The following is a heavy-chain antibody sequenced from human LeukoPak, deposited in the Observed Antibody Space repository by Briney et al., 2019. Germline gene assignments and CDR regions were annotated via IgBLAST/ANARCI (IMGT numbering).Heavy chain of an antibody. D-gene: IGHD6-13*01. CDR1: GGSISSYY. Sequence: PSETLSLTCTVSGGSISSYYWSWIRQPPGKGLEWIGYIYYSGSTNYNPSLKSRVTISVDTSKNQFSLKLSSVTAADTAVYYCARSRLLYSSSWYDAFDIWGQGTMVTVSS. J-gene: IGHJ3*02. CDR2: IYYSGST. CDR3: ARSRLLYSSSWYDAFDI. V-gene: IGHV4-59*01.